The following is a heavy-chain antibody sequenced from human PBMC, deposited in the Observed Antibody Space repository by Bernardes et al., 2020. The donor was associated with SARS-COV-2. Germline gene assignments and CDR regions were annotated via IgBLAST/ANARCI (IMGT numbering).Heavy chain of an antibody. Sequence: GGSLRLSCTASGLTFTTFTVAWVRQAPGKGLEWVSTIGSSGGTVKSSASVRGRFTISRDNFRRIVSLEMTSLRVGDTAIYYCAKFLGGPNGTYGIDVWGQGTTVTVS. V-gene: IGHV3-23*01. D-gene: IGHD3-3*01. CDR3: AKFLGGPNGTYGIDV. CDR2: IGSSGGTV. J-gene: IGHJ6*02. CDR1: GLTFTTFT.